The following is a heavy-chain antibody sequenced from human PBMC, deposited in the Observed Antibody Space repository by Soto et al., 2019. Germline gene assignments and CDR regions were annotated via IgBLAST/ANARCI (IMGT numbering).Heavy chain of an antibody. CDR2: IYYRGST. V-gene: IGHV4-39*01. J-gene: IGHJ5*02. D-gene: IGHD3-16*01. CDR1: GGSTGSSDYH. Sequence: QLQLQESGPGLVKPSETLSLTCTVSGGSTGSSDYHWAWIPQPPGKGLEWIGHIYYRGSTDYNPSLKSRVTIAVDHSNNQSSLKLTSVTAADTAVYFCAGKKGGDRRWFDPWGQGTLVTVSS. CDR3: AGKKGGDRRWFDP.